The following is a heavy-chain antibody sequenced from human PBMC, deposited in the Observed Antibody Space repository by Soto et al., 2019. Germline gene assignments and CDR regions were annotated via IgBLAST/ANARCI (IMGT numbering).Heavy chain of an antibody. CDR1: GGSISSYY. CDR3: ARGVLGYYYYMDV. J-gene: IGHJ6*03. CDR2: IYYSGST. Sequence: QVQLQESGPGLVKPSETLPLTCTVSGGSISSYYWSWIRQPPGKGLEWIGYIYYSGSTNYNPSLKSRVTISVDTSKNQFSLKLSSVTAADTAVYYCARGVLGYYYYMDVWGKGTTVTVSS. V-gene: IGHV4-59*01. D-gene: IGHD2-8*01.